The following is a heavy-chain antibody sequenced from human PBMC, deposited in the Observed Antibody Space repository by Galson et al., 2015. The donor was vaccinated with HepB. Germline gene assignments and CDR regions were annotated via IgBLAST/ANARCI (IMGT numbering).Heavy chain of an antibody. CDR1: HVSINNYY. CDR3: ARHPGRGSVGYAFDL. CDR2: IYYNGDT. V-gene: IGHV4-59*08. Sequence: SETLSLTCSVSHVSINNYYWSWIRQSPGNRLEWIGYIYYNGDTTYNPSLGYRVGMSVDTSINQVSLWLTSVTAADTAVYYCARHPGRGSVGYAFDLWGQGTLVTVSA. J-gene: IGHJ4*02. D-gene: IGHD5-12*01.